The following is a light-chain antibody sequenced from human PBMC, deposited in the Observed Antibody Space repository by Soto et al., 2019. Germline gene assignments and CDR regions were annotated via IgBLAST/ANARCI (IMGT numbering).Light chain of an antibody. CDR3: SSYTTSSTYV. J-gene: IGLJ1*01. CDR1: SSDVGGYNY. Sequence: LTQPASVSGSPGQSIAISCTGTSSDVGGYNYVSWYQQHPGKAPKLMIYDVSNRPSGVSNRFSGSKSGNTASLTISGLQAEDEADYYCSSYTTSSTYVFGTGTKVTVL. CDR2: DVS. V-gene: IGLV2-14*01.